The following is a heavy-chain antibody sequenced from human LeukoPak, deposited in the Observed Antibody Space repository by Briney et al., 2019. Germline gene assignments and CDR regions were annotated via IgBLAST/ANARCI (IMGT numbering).Heavy chain of an antibody. Sequence: SETLSLSCTVSGGSISSYYWSWIRQPPGKGLEWIGYIYSSGSTSYNPSLKSRVAISIDTSKEQFSLKLSSVTAADTAVYYCAREVVASAGVDYWGQGTLVTVSS. CDR2: IYSSGST. V-gene: IGHV4-4*08. D-gene: IGHD6-13*01. J-gene: IGHJ4*02. CDR3: AREVVASAGVDY. CDR1: GGSISSYY.